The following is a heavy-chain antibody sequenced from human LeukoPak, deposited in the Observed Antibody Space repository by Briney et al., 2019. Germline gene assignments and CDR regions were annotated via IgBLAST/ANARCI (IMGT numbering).Heavy chain of an antibody. CDR2: MYYSGST. CDR1: GGSICSDSHY. D-gene: IGHD1-26*01. CDR3: ARHISMGATEAIDY. J-gene: IGHJ4*02. V-gene: IGHV4-39*01. Sequence: PSETLSLTCIVSGGSICSDSHYWGWLRQPPGTGLEWIGTMYYSGSTYYNPSLKRRVTISVDTSKNQFSLKLSSVTAADTAVYYCARHISMGATEAIDYWGQGTLVTVSS.